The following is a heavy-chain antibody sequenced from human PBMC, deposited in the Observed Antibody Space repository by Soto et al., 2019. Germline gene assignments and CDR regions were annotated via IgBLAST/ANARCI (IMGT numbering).Heavy chain of an antibody. D-gene: IGHD3-22*01. CDR1: GGSISSSNW. V-gene: IGHV4-4*02. CDR3: ARSRGYYDSSGYSYH. J-gene: IGHJ5*02. Sequence: SETLSLTCAVSGGSISSSNWWSWVRQPPGKGLEWIGEIYHGGSTNYNPSLKSRVTISVDKSKNQFSLKLSSVTAADTAVYYCARSRGYYDSSGYSYHWGQGTLVTVSS. CDR2: IYHGGST.